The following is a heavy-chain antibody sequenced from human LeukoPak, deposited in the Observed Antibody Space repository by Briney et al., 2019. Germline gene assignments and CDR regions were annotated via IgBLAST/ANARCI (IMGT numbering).Heavy chain of an antibody. CDR2: INENGDIA. D-gene: IGHD1-26*01. CDR3: AKARWEPNFDY. CDR1: GFTFDDYA. Sequence: GGSLRLSCTASGFTFDDYAMHRVRQGPGKSLEWVSLINENGDIAYYGDSVRGRFTVSRDNAKNSLYLQMNSLTTEDTALYYCAKARWEPNFDYWGQGTLVTVSS. J-gene: IGHJ4*02. V-gene: IGHV3-43*02.